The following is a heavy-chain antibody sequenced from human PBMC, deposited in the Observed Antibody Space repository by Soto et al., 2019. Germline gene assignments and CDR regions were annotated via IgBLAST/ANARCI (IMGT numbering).Heavy chain of an antibody. V-gene: IGHV1-18*01. Sequence: QVQLVQSGAEVKKPGASVKVSCKASGYTFSNYGISWVRQAPGQGLEWMGWISAYNGNTNYAQKFQGRVTMTTDTSTSTAYMELRSLRSDDSAVYFCANWNNGIYFDFCGQGTQVTVSS. CDR2: ISAYNGNT. D-gene: IGHD1-1*01. CDR1: GYTFSNYG. CDR3: ANWNNGIYFDF. J-gene: IGHJ4*02.